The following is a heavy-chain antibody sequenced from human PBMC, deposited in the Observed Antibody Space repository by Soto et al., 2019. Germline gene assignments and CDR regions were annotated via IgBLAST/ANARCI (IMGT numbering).Heavy chain of an antibody. V-gene: IGHV3-21*01. J-gene: IGHJ4*02. CDR1: GFTFSTYS. CDR3: AREGGYCNGGGCRYFDY. CDR2: INTASYI. D-gene: IGHD2-15*01. Sequence: EVLLVESGGGLVKPGGSLRLSCAASGFTFSTYSMNWVRQAPGKGLEWVSSINTASYIYYADSVKGRFTISRDHAKNSLYLQMNSLRDEDTAVYYCAREGGYCNGGGCRYFDYWGQGTLVTVSS.